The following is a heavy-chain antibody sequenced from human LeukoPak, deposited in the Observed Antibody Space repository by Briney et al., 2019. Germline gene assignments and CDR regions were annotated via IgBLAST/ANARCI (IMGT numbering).Heavy chain of an antibody. J-gene: IGHJ4*02. CDR1: GYTFTAYY. Sequence: ASLRVSCKASGYTFTAYYMHWVRQTPGQGLERMGWIHPNSGGTNYAQKFQGRVTMTRDTSIGTAYMELSSLRSDDTAVYYCARDLDSSASLEDWGQGTLVTVSS. CDR2: IHPNSGGT. D-gene: IGHD3-22*01. CDR3: ARDLDSSASLED. V-gene: IGHV1-2*02.